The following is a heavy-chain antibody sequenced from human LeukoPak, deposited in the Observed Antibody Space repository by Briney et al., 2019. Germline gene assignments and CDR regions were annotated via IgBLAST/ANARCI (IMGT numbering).Heavy chain of an antibody. D-gene: IGHD3-16*01. V-gene: IGHV1-2*02. Sequence: ASVKVSCKASGYTFTGYYMHWVRQAPGQGLEWMGWINPNSGGTNYAQKFQGRVTMTRDTSISTAYMEVSRLRSDDPAVYYCALLGEVDYYMDVWGKVTTVTVSS. CDR3: ALLGEVDYYMDV. J-gene: IGHJ6*03. CDR2: INPNSGGT. CDR1: GYTFTGYY.